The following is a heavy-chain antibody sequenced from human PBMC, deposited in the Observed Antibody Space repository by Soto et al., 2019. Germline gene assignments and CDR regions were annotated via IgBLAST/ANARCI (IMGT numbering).Heavy chain of an antibody. V-gene: IGHV1-69*08. Sequence: QVQLVQSGAEVKKPGSSVKVSCKASGGTFSTYTITWVRQAPGQGLEWMGRIIPIIGIITYAQKFQGRVTISADKFAGTAYLELTGLRSDDTAVYYCAGDPDSHYNDSHASSYPWGQGTLVTVYS. J-gene: IGHJ5*02. D-gene: IGHD4-4*01. CDR1: GGTFSTYT. CDR2: IIPIIGII. CDR3: AGDPDSHYNDSHASSYP.